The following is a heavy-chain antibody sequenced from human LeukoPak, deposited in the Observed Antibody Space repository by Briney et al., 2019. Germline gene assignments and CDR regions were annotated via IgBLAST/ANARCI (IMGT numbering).Heavy chain of an antibody. V-gene: IGHV4-59*01. J-gene: IGHJ5*02. D-gene: IGHD6-13*01. Sequence: SETLSLTCTVSGGSIGSYYWSWIRQPPGKGLEWIGYIYNSGSTNYSPSLKSRVSISVDTSKNQFSLKLSSVTAADTAVYYCARGAAAATGDWFDPWGQGTLVTVSS. CDR3: ARGAAAATGDWFDP. CDR1: GGSIGSYY. CDR2: IYNSGST.